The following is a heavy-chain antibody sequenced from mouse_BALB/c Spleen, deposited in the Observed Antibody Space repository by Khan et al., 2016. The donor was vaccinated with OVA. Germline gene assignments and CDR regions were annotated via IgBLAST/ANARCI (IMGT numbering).Heavy chain of an antibody. D-gene: IGHD1-1*01. CDR2: IYPTYVDT. Sequence: QVQLQQSGPELVKPGASVRISCKASGYTFTRYYIHWVRQRPGQGLEWIGWIYPTYVDTKYNEKFKDKATLTADKSSSAAYMQFSSLTSEDSAVYFGARSDSWTVFDYWGQGTTLTVSS. CDR3: ARSDSWTVFDY. J-gene: IGHJ2*01. V-gene: IGHV1S56*01. CDR1: GYTFTRYY.